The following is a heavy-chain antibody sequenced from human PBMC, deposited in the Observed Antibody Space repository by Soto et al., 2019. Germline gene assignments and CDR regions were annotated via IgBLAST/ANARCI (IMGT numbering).Heavy chain of an antibody. CDR2: INAGNGNT. Sequence: QVQLVQSGAEVKKPGASVKVSCKAYGNTFTSNAMHWVRQAPGQRLEWMGWINAGNGNTKYSQKFQGRVTITRDTAASTAYMELSSLRSEDTAVYYCARTSGYYVYDYWGQGTLVTVSS. CDR1: GNTFTSNA. CDR3: ARTSGYYVYDY. J-gene: IGHJ4*02. V-gene: IGHV1-3*01. D-gene: IGHD3-22*01.